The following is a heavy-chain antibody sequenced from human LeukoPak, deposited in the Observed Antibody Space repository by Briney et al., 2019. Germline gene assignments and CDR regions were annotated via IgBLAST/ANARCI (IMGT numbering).Heavy chain of an antibody. CDR1: GFTFSSYA. CDR2: IYTGGAT. Sequence: GGSLRLSCTASGFTFSSYAMNWVRQAPGKGLEWVAVIYTGGATYYADSVKGRFTVSRDKSKNMLYLEMNSLRAEDTAVYYCARLEVRGVIGPWGQGTLVTVSS. D-gene: IGHD3-10*01. V-gene: IGHV3-23*01. CDR3: ARLEVRGVIGP. J-gene: IGHJ5*02.